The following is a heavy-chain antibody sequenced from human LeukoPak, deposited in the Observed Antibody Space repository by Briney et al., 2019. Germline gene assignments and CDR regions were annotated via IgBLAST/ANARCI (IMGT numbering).Heavy chain of an antibody. CDR2: NNPNSGGT. D-gene: IGHD3-16*02. V-gene: IGHV1-2*02. J-gene: IGHJ4*02. CDR3: ARVFYVWGSYRQTFDY. CDR1: GYTFTGYY. Sequence: ASVKVSCKASGYTFTGYYMHWVRQAPGQGLEWMGWNNPNSGGTNYAQKFQGRVTMTRDTSISTAYMELSRLRSDDTAVYYCARVFYVWGSYRQTFDYWGQGTLVTVSS.